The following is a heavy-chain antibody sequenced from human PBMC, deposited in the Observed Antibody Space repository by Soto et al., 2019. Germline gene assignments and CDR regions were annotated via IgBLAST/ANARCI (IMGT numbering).Heavy chain of an antibody. Sequence: SLRLSCAASVFTFDDYAMHWVRQAPGKGLEWVSGISWNSGSIGYADSVKGRFTISRDNDKNSLYLQMNSLRAEDTALYYCAKDMVGELELSGLGRAFDIWGQGTMVTVSS. CDR3: AKDMVGELELSGLGRAFDI. CDR1: VFTFDDYA. D-gene: IGHD1-7*01. CDR2: ISWNSGSI. V-gene: IGHV3-9*01. J-gene: IGHJ3*02.